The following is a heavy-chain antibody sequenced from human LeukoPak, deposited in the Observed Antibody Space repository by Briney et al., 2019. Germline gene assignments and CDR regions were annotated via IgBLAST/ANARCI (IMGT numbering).Heavy chain of an antibody. CDR3: ARGRSHYYGMDV. V-gene: IGHV6-1*01. CDR1: GDSVSSNSAA. J-gene: IGHJ6*02. D-gene: IGHD4-17*01. CDR2: TYYRSKWGT. Sequence: SQTLSHTCAISGDSVSSNSAAWNWIRQSPSRGLEWLGRTYYRSKWGTDYAVSVKSRITVSPDTSKNQFSLQLNSVTPEDTAVYYCARGRSHYYGMDVWGQGTTVTVSS.